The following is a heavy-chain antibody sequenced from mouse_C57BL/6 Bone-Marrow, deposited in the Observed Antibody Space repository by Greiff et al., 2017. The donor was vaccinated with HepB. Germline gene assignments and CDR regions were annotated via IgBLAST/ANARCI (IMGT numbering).Heavy chain of an antibody. CDR1: GYTFTSYW. CDR3: AREWGYDEGGNFDY. V-gene: IGHV1-55*01. CDR2: IYPGSGST. J-gene: IGHJ2*01. Sequence: VQLQQPGAELVKPGASVKMSCKASGYTFTSYWITWVKQRPGQGLEWIGDIYPGSGSTNYNEKFKSKATLTVDTSSSTAYMQLSSLTSEDSAVYYCAREWGYDEGGNFDYWGQGTTLTVSS. D-gene: IGHD2-2*01.